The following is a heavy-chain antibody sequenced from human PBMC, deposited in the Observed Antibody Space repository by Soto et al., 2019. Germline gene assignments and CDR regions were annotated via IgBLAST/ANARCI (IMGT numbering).Heavy chain of an antibody. Sequence: QITLKESGPTLVKPTQTLTLTCTFSGFSLSTSGVGVGWIRQPPGKALEWLALIYWDDDKRYSPSLKSRLTTTTDTSKNKIALTMTNMDPVDTATYFCAHRLGPESYHPISWFDPWGQGTLVTVSS. CDR1: GFSLSTSGVG. CDR2: IYWDDDK. D-gene: IGHD3-10*01. J-gene: IGHJ5*02. V-gene: IGHV2-5*02. CDR3: AHRLGPESYHPISWFDP.